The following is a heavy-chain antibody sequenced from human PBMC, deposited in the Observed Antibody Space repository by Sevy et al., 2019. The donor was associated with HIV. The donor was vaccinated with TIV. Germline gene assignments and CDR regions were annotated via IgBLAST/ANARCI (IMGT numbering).Heavy chain of an antibody. CDR2: ISGDGENT. CDR1: EFIFSSHA. Sequence: GGSLRLSCVASEFIFSSHAVSWVRQAPGKGLEWVSAISGDGENTHYADSGRGRFTISRDNFKNTLYLQMNSLRAEDTALYYCARDGRGISAFDIWGQGTMVTVSS. D-gene: IGHD3-3*02. J-gene: IGHJ3*02. V-gene: IGHV3-23*01. CDR3: ARDGRGISAFDI.